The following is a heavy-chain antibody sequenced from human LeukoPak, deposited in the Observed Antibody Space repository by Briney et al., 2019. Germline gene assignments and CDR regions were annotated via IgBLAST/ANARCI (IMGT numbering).Heavy chain of an antibody. CDR2: IYHSGST. CDR1: GGSISSYY. D-gene: IGHD1-26*01. CDR3: ARAKGSGSLVDY. J-gene: IGHJ4*02. V-gene: IGHV4-38-2*02. Sequence: SETLSLTCTVSGGSISSYYWSWIRQPPGKGLEWIGSIYHSGSTYYNPSLKSRVTISVDTSKNQFSLKLSSVTAADTAVYYCARAKGSGSLVDYWGQGTLVTVSS.